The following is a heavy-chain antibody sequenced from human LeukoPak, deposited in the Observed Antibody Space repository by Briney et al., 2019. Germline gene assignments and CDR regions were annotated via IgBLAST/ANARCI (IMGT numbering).Heavy chain of an antibody. D-gene: IGHD1-26*01. Sequence: ASVKVSCKASGYTFINNGISWVRQAPGQGLEWVGWISTFNDITNSAQKLQGRVTLTTDTSTSTAYMELSSLRSEDTAVYYCARVYSGSHGNWFDPWGQGTLVTVSS. V-gene: IGHV1-18*01. CDR2: ISTFNDIT. CDR3: ARVYSGSHGNWFDP. CDR1: GYTFINNG. J-gene: IGHJ5*02.